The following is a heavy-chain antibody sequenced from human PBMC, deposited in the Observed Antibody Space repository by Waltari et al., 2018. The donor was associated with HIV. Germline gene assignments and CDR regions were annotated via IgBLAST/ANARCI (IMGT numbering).Heavy chain of an antibody. Sequence: VESGGGAVQTGGSLRLSCEGSGFTFSSHDMDWVRQTPGKGLEWVAQISYDAREKFHGDSVRGRFVVSRDNARNSIFLQMNNLRDDDTGVYFCVRQPLRHDL. CDR1: GFTFSSHD. J-gene: IGHJ2*01. V-gene: IGHV3-7*01. CDR3: VRQPLRHDL. CDR2: ISYDAREK.